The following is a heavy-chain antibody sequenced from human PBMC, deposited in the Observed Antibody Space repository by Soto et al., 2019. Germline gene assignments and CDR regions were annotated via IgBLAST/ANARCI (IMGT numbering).Heavy chain of an antibody. CDR1: GYSFTSYW. CDR2: IDPSGSYT. D-gene: IGHD3-10*01. Sequence: GESLKISCKGAGYSFTSYWITWVRQMPGKGLECMGRIDPSGSYTNYSPSFQGHVTISADKSISTAYLQWSSLKASDSATYYCARLPLVSMVRGIIVDDYWGQGTLVTVSS. V-gene: IGHV5-10-1*01. J-gene: IGHJ4*02. CDR3: ARLPLVSMVRGIIVDDY.